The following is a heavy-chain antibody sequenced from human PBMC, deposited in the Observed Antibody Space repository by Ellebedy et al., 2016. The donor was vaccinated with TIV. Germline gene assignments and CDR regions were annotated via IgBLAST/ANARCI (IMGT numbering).Heavy chain of an antibody. CDR2: IRSTTDGGAT. CDR3: TRDHFQIPPGAMDV. Sequence: GESLKISCVASGFTFSNYNMNWVRQSPGKGLEWVGRIRSTTDGGATDLAAPVKGRFAISRDDSRNTLFLQMDTLKTEDSAVYFCTRDHFQIPPGAMDVWGQGTPVIVSS. V-gene: IGHV3-15*05. CDR1: GFTFSNYN. D-gene: IGHD2/OR15-2a*01. J-gene: IGHJ6*02.